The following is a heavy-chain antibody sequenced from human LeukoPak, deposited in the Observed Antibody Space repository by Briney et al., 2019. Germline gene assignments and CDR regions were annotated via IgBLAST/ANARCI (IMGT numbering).Heavy chain of an antibody. J-gene: IGHJ4*02. CDR1: GVTFSNYG. D-gene: IGHD5-12*01. V-gene: IGHV3-30*03. CDR3: TTKVIRGNSGDDYGD. CDR2: ISSNGNDK. Sequence: GGSLRLSCAASGVTFSNYGMHWVRQAPGKGLEWVALISSNGNDKLYRDSVKGRFTIPRDDSKSTLYLQMNSLRVEDTAVYYCTTKVIRGNSGDDYGDWGQGTLVTVSS.